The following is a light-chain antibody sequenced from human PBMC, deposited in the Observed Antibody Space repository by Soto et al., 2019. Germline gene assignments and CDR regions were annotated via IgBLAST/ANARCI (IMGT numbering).Light chain of an antibody. V-gene: IGLV2-8*01. CDR2: EVS. Sequence: QSALTQPPSASGSPGQSVTISCTGTSSDVGGYNYVSWYQQHPGKAPKLMIYEVSKRPSGVPDRFSGSKSGNTASLTVSGLQAEDEAYYYCSSYAGSNNFDVVFGGGTQLTVL. CDR3: SSYAGSNNFDVV. CDR1: SSDVGGYNY. J-gene: IGLJ2*01.